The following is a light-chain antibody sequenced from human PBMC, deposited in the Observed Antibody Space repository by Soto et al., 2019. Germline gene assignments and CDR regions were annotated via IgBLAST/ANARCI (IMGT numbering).Light chain of an antibody. CDR3: QHYNNWPPKT. V-gene: IGKV3-15*01. J-gene: IGKJ1*01. CDR2: GAS. CDR1: QSVSSN. Sequence: IVMTQSPATLSVSPGERATLSCRASQSVSSNLAWYQQKPGQAPRVLIYGASTRSTGIPDRFSGSGSGTEFTLTISSLQSEDSAVYDCQHYNNWPPKTFGQGTKVEIK.